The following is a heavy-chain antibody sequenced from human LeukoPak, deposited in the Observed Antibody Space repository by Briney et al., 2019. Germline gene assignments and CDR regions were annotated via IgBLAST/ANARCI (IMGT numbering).Heavy chain of an antibody. D-gene: IGHD3-22*01. J-gene: IGHJ4*02. CDR3: ARGLGDYYDSSGYYPD. V-gene: IGHV4-34*01. Sequence: ASETLSLTCAVCGGSFSGYYWSWIGQPPGKGLEWIGEINHSGSTNYNPSLKSRVTISVDTSKNQFSLKLSSVTAADTAVYYCARGLGDYYDSSGYYPDWGQGTLVTVSS. CDR2: INHSGST. CDR1: GGSFSGYY.